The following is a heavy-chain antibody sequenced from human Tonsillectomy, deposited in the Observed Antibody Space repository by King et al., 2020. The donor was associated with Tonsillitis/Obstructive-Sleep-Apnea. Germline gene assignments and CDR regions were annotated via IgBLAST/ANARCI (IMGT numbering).Heavy chain of an antibody. J-gene: IGHJ6*02. D-gene: IGHD1-26*01. Sequence: QVQLVESGGGVVQPGRSLRLSCAASGFTFSSYAMHWVRQAPGEGLEWVAVISYDGSNKYYADSVKGRFTISRDNSKNTLYLQMNSLRAEDTAVYYCARGMGATAASNNYYYYGMDVWGQGTTVTVSS. CDR3: ARGMGATAASNNYYYYGMDV. CDR1: GFTFSSYA. CDR2: ISYDGSNK. V-gene: IGHV3-30*04.